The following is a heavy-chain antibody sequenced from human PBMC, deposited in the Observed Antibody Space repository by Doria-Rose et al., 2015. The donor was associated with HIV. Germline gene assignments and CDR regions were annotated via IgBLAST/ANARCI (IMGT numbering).Heavy chain of an antibody. V-gene: IGHV2-26*01. CDR1: GVSLSSPGMG. J-gene: IGHJ4*02. CDR2: IFSDDER. D-gene: IGHD6-13*01. CDR3: ARIKSSRWYHKYYFDF. Sequence: QVTLKESGPVLVKPTETLTLTCTVSGVSLSSPGMGVSWIRQPPGKALEWLANIFSDDERSYKTSLKSRLTISRCTSKSEVVLTMADMDPMDTATYYCARIKSSRWYHKYYFDFWGQGTLVIVSA.